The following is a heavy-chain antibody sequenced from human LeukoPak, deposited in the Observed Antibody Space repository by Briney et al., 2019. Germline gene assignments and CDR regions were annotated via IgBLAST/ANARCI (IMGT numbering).Heavy chain of an antibody. CDR1: GGSISSYY. CDR2: IYYSGST. CDR3: VSSPHYAGRVDY. V-gene: IGHV4-59*01. D-gene: IGHD4-17*01. Sequence: SETLSLTCTVSGGSISSYYWSWIRQPPGKGLEWIGYIYYSGSTNYNPSLKSRVTISVDTSKNQFSLKLSSVTAADTAVYYCVSSPHYAGRVDYWGQGTLVTVSS. J-gene: IGHJ4*02.